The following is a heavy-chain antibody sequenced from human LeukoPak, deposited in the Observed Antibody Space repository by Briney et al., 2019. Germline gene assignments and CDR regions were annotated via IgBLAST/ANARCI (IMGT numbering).Heavy chain of an antibody. CDR1: GGSISSYY. CDR3: ARDGGIEANPPWEY. D-gene: IGHD1-26*01. CDR2: IYTSGST. V-gene: IGHV4-4*07. J-gene: IGHJ4*02. Sequence: SETLSLTCTVSGGSISSYYWSWIRQPAGKGLEWIGRIYTSGSTNYNPSLKSRVTMSVDTSKNQFSLKLSSVTAADTAVYYCARDGGIEANPPWEYWGQGTLVTVSS.